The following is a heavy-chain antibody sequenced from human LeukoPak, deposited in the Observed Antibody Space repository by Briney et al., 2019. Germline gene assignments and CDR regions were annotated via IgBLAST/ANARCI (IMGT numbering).Heavy chain of an antibody. CDR2: ISYDGSNK. J-gene: IGHJ4*02. CDR1: GFTFSSYG. CDR3: ARDRKHIVVVTAIPKPADY. Sequence: GGSLRLSCAASGFTFSSYGMHWVRQAPGKGLEWVAVISYDGSNKYYADSVKGRFTISRDNSKNTLYLQMNSLRAEDTAVYYCARDRKHIVVVTAIPKPADYWGQGTLVTVSS. D-gene: IGHD2-21*02. V-gene: IGHV3-30-3*01.